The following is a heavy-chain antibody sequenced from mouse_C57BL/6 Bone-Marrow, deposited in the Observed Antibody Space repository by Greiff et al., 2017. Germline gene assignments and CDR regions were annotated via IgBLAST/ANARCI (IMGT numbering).Heavy chain of an antibody. CDR3: AIITTVVAHWYFDV. CDR1: GYTFTSSG. J-gene: IGHJ1*03. D-gene: IGHD1-1*01. Sequence: QVQLQQSGAELARPGASVKLSCKASGYTFTSSGISWVKQRTGQGLEWIGEIYPRSGNPYYNEKFKGKATLTADKSSSTAYMELRSLTSEDSAVYFCAIITTVVAHWYFDVWGTGTTVTVSS. V-gene: IGHV1-81*01. CDR2: IYPRSGNP.